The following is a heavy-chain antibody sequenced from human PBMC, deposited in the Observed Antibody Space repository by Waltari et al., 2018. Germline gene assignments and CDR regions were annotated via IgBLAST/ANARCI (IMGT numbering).Heavy chain of an antibody. V-gene: IGHV3-53*01. CDR1: GFTVSSNY. Sequence: EVQLVESGGGLIQPGGSLRLSCAASGFTVSSNYMSWVRQAPGKGLEWVSVIYSGGSTYDADSVKGRFTISRDNSKNTLYLKMNSLRAEDTAVYYCARSLRFLEWLLDYWGQGTLVTVSS. CDR3: ARSLRFLEWLLDY. CDR2: IYSGGST. J-gene: IGHJ4*02. D-gene: IGHD3-3*01.